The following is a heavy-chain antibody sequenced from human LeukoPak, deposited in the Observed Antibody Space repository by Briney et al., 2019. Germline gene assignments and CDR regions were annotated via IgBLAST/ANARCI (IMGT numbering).Heavy chain of an antibody. CDR2: INPNSGGT. Sequence: ASVKVSCKASGYTFTGYYMHWVRQAPGQGLERMGWINPNSGGTNYAQKFQGRVTMTRDTSISTAYMELSRLRSDDTAVYYCARFRDCSGGSCYYDAFDIWGQGTMVTVSS. CDR1: GYTFTGYY. V-gene: IGHV1-2*02. CDR3: ARFRDCSGGSCYYDAFDI. J-gene: IGHJ3*02. D-gene: IGHD2-15*01.